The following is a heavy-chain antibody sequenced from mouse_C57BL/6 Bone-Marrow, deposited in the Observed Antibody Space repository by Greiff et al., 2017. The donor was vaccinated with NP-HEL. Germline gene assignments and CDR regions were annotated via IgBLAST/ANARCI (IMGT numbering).Heavy chain of an antibody. CDR2: IYPRSGNT. V-gene: IGHV1-81*01. Sequence: LQESGAELARPGASVKLSCKASGYTFTSYGISWVKQRTGQGLEWIGEIYPRSGNTYYNEKFKGKATLTADKSSSTAYMELRSLTSEDSAVYFCARSGVRRGFAYWGQGTLVTVSA. D-gene: IGHD2-14*01. CDR3: ARSGVRRGFAY. J-gene: IGHJ3*01. CDR1: GYTFTSYG.